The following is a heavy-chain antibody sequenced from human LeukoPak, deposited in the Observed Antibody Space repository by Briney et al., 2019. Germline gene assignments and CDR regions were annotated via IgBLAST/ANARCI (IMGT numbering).Heavy chain of an antibody. Sequence: PETLSLICTVSGGSIRGSTYYWGWIRQTPERGLEWMASIFYTGKTHYNLSLKSRVTISVDTSKNQFSLKLSSVTAADTAVYYCASLSGYSGYEVDYWGQGTLVTVSS. D-gene: IGHD5-12*01. CDR2: IFYTGKT. CDR3: ASLSGYSGYEVDY. V-gene: IGHV4-39*07. CDR1: GGSIRGSTYY. J-gene: IGHJ4*02.